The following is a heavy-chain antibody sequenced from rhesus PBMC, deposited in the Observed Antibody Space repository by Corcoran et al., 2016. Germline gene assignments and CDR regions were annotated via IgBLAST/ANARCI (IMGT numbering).Heavy chain of an antibody. J-gene: IGHJ4*01. CDR1: GGSISSSNW. D-gene: IGHD2-27*01. CDR3: ATRRSGTPFDY. Sequence: QVQLQESGPAVVKPSETLSLTCAVSGGSISSSNWWSWIRQSPGKGLEWMGGIYGSGGSTEYNPSLKSRVTISIDTSKNQFSLKLSSVTAADTAVYYCATRRSGTPFDYWGQGALVTVSS. V-gene: IGHV4-93*02. CDR2: IYGSGGST.